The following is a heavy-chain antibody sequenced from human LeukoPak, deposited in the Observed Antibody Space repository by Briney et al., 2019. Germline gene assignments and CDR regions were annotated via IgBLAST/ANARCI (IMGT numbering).Heavy chain of an antibody. CDR3: ARWGYCSGGSCPYPDYYYYYGMDV. D-gene: IGHD2-15*01. CDR2: ISAYNGNT. Sequence: ASVKVSCKASGYTFTGYYMHWVRQAPGQGLEWMGWISAYNGNTNYAQKLQGRVTMTTDTSTSTAYMELRSLRSDDTAVYYCARWGYCSGGSCPYPDYYYYYGMDVWGQGTTVTVSS. V-gene: IGHV1-18*04. CDR1: GYTFTGYY. J-gene: IGHJ6*02.